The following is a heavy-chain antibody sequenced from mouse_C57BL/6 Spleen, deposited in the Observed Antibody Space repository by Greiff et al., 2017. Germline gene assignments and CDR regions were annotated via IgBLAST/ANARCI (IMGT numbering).Heavy chain of an antibody. CDR1: GFTFSDYY. CDR3: ARVDYDGYYSYFDY. J-gene: IGHJ2*01. D-gene: IGHD2-3*01. Sequence: DVKLVESEGGLVQPGSSMKLSCTASGFTFSDYYMAWVRQVPEKGLEWVANINYDGSSTYYLDSLKSRFIISRDNAKNILYLQMSSLKSEDTATYYCARVDYDGYYSYFDYWGQGTTLTVSS. V-gene: IGHV5-16*01. CDR2: INYDGSST.